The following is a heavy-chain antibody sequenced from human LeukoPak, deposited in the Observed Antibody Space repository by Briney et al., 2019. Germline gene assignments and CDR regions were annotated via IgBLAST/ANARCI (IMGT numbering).Heavy chain of an antibody. Sequence: GASVKVSCKASGYTFTSNYMHWVRQAPGQGLEWMGIIHPSGGNTNYAQKFQGRVAMTRDTSTSTVYMELSSLRSEDTAIYYCARDCSSTRCQVPVFDNWGQGTLVTVSS. D-gene: IGHD2-2*01. V-gene: IGHV1-46*01. J-gene: IGHJ4*02. CDR1: GYTFTSNY. CDR2: IHPSGGNT. CDR3: ARDCSSTRCQVPVFDN.